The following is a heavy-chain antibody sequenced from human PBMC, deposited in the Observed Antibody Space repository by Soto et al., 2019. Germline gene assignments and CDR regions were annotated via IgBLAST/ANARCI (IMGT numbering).Heavy chain of an antibody. D-gene: IGHD2-21*02. CDR1: GYRCITYW. CDR2: INPADSST. J-gene: IGHJ4*02. Sequence: GESLKISCTGSGYRCITYWIAWVRQMPGSGPEWVGSINPADSSTRYGPSFQGQVTISADNSISTAYLQWSSLRASDSAIYFCATRSHSCNGADCYRYYFDNWGRGTLVTVSS. V-gene: IGHV5-51*01. CDR3: ATRSHSCNGADCYRYYFDN.